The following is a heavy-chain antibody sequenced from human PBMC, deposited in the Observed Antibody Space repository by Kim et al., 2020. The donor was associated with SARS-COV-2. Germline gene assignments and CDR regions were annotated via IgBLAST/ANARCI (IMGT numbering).Heavy chain of an antibody. CDR1: GFTFGDYY. V-gene: IGHV3-9*01. J-gene: IGHJ4*01. CDR3: AKRHRSRSSTYDYFYY. CDR2: IGGNSDSI. Sequence: GGSLRLSCTASGFTFGDYYMNWVRQAPGKGLEWVSGIGGNSDSIAYADSVKGRFTISRDNAKNYLYLQINSLRPEDTALYYCAKRHRSRSSTYDYFYYWG. D-gene: IGHD3-22*01.